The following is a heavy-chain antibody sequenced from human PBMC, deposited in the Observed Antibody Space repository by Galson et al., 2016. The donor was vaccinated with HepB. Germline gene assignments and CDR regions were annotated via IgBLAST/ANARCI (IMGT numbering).Heavy chain of an antibody. D-gene: IGHD2-21*01. CDR1: GASITSNHW. V-gene: IGHV4-4*02. CDR3: ARQDLWSIEY. Sequence: ETLSLTCAVSGASITSNHWWSWVRQPPGKGLEWIGEIFPSGSTNYIPALRSRVSISLDKSENQFSLKMTSVTAADTAVYYCARQDLWSIEYWGQGILVTVSS. CDR2: IFPSGST. J-gene: IGHJ4*02.